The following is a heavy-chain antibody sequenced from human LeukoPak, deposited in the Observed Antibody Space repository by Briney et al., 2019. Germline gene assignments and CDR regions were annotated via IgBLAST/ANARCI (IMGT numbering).Heavy chain of an antibody. Sequence: SVKVSCKASGYTFTGYYMHWVRQAPGQGLEWMGGIIPIFGTANYAQKFQGRVTITADESTSTAYMELSSLRSEDTAVYYCARGSYSGYDSPFDYWGQGTLVTVSS. CDR1: GYTFTGYY. CDR2: IIPIFGTA. CDR3: ARGSYSGYDSPFDY. V-gene: IGHV1-69*13. J-gene: IGHJ4*02. D-gene: IGHD5-12*01.